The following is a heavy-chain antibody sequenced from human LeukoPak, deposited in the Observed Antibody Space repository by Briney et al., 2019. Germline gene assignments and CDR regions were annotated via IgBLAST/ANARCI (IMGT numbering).Heavy chain of an antibody. CDR2: IGGSGGKT. Sequence: GGSLRLSCAASGFIFSKYTMSWVRQAPGKGLEWVSAIGGSGGKTFYAESVKGRFTISRDISKNTLFLQMDSLRAGDTAIYYCAKLASGWLLYFDYWGQGTLVTVSS. CDR3: AKLASGWLLYFDY. V-gene: IGHV3-23*01. J-gene: IGHJ4*02. CDR1: GFIFSKYT. D-gene: IGHD6-19*01.